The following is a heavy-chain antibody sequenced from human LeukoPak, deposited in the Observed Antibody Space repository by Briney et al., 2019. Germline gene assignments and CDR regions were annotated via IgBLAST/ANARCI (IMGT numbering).Heavy chain of an antibody. CDR3: ARGVLF. J-gene: IGHJ4*02. CDR1: GASISSGNYC. CDR2: IQYSGTT. V-gene: IGHV4-31*03. D-gene: IGHD2/OR15-2a*01. Sequence: PSETLSLTCTVSGASISSGNYCWSWIRQHLGKGLEWTGCIQYSGTTYYNPSLKSRVTISVDTSKNQFSLTLSSVTAADTAVYYCARGVLFWGQGTLVTVSS.